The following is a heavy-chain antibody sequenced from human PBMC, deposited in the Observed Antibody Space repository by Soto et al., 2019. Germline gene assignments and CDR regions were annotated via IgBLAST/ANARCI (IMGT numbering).Heavy chain of an antibody. D-gene: IGHD6-6*01. J-gene: IGHJ6*02. CDR2: IYYSGST. V-gene: IGHV4-31*03. CDR1: GGSVSSGGYF. Sequence: QVQLQESGPGLVKPSQTLSLTCTDSGGSVSSGGYFWSCIRQHPGKGLEWIGFIYYSGSTYYNPSLKSRVTISVDTSKNQFSLKLSSVTAADTAVYYCAREGAAPYYYYGMDVWGQGTTVTVSS. CDR3: AREGAAPYYYYGMDV.